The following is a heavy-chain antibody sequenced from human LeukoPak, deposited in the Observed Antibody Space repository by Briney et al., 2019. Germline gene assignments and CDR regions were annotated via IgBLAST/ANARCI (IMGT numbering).Heavy chain of an antibody. CDR3: AGDMRGSAKVWFDS. CDR1: GGSISDYY. Sequence: SETLSLTCTVSGGSISDYYWNWIRQPPGKGLEWVAYVHYSGTTKYNPSLQSRVTTAVDMSKKEVSLRLDSVTAADTAVYYCAGDMRGSAKVWFDSWGQGVQIIVSS. D-gene: IGHD3-10*01. V-gene: IGHV4-59*12. CDR2: VHYSGTT. J-gene: IGHJ5*01.